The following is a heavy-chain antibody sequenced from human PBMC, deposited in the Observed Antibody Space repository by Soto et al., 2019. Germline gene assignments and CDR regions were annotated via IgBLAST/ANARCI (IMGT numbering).Heavy chain of an antibody. V-gene: IGHV4-34*01. CDR3: AREPATVTTLGAFDI. J-gene: IGHJ3*02. CDR2: INHSGST. CDR1: GGSFSGYY. Sequence: QVQLQQWGAGLLKPSETLSLTCAVYGGSFSGYYWSWIRQPPGKGLEWIGEINHSGSTNYNPSLKSRVPISVDTSKNQFSLKLSSVTAADTAVYYCAREPATVTTLGAFDIWGQGTMVTVSS. D-gene: IGHD4-17*01.